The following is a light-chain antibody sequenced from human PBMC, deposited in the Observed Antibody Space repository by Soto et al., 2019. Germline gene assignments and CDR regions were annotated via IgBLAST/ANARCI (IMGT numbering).Light chain of an antibody. CDR2: GAS. J-gene: IGKJ1*01. Sequence: EIVLTQSPGTLSVSPGERATLSCRASQSVSSKLAWYQQKPGQAPRLLFYGASTGATGISARFSGSGSETEFTLSISSLQSEDFAVYYCQQYNNWPGTLGQVTMVEIK. CDR1: QSVSSK. V-gene: IGKV3-15*01. CDR3: QQYNNWPGT.